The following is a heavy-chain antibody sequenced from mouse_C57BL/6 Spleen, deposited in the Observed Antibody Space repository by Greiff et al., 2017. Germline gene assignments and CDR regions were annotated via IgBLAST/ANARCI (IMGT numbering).Heavy chain of an antibody. J-gene: IGHJ4*01. D-gene: IGHD1-1*01. CDR2: IDPSDSYT. CDR1: GYTFTSYW. V-gene: IGHV1-69*01. CDR3: ARSTVVATDAMDY. Sequence: VQLQQPGAELVMPGASVKLSCKASGYTFTSYWMPWVKQRPGQGLEWIGEIDPSDSYTNYNQKFKGKSTLTVDKSSSTAYMQLSSLTSEDSAVYYCARSTVVATDAMDYWGQGTSVTVSS.